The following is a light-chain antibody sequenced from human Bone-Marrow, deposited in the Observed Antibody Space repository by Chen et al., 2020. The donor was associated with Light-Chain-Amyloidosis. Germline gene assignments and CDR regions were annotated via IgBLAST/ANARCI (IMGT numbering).Light chain of an antibody. CDR2: AAS. V-gene: IGKV1-NL1*01. Sequence: DIQMTQSPSSLSASVGDRVTITCRASRIISNSLVWYQQTPGKAPKLLLYAASRLESGVPARFSGSGSGTDYTLTITSLEPEDFATYYCQEYYDTPHTFGQGTKLEIK. J-gene: IGKJ2*01. CDR3: QEYYDTPHT. CDR1: RIISNS.